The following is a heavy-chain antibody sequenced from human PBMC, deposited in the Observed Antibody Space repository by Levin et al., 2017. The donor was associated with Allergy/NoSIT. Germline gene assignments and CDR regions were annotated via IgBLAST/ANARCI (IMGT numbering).Heavy chain of an antibody. CDR2: ISSNGGST. V-gene: IGHV3-64D*06. D-gene: IGHD6-19*01. Sequence: GGSLRLSCSASGFTFSSYAMHWVRQAPGKGLEYVSAISSNGGSTYYADSVKGRFTISRDNSKNTLYLQMSSLRAEDTAVYYCVKALAHTRTLAVAGTLPSEYFQHWGQGTLVTVSS. CDR3: VKALAHTRTLAVAGTLPSEYFQH. CDR1: GFTFSSYA. J-gene: IGHJ1*01.